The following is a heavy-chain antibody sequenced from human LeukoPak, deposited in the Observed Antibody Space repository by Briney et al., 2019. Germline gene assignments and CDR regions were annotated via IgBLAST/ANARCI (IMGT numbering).Heavy chain of an antibody. V-gene: IGHV3-30*02. Sequence: GGSLRLSCAASGFTFNNYNMNWVRQAPGKGLDWVAFIRHDGNKKLYADSVKGRFTISRDNSKNTLYLYVNSLRPDDSAVYYCVKDNPLDYWGQGTLVIASS. CDR3: VKDNPLDY. CDR2: IRHDGNKK. J-gene: IGHJ4*02. CDR1: GFTFNNYN.